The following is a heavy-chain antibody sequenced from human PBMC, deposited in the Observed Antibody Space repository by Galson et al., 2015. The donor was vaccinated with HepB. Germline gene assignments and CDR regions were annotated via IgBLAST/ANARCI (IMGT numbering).Heavy chain of an antibody. CDR1: GFTFSSYS. V-gene: IGHV3-21*01. CDR2: ISSSSSYI. Sequence: SLRLSCAASGFTFSSYSMNWVRQAPGKGLEWVSSISSSSSYIYYADSVKGRFTISRDNAKNSLYLQMNSLRAEDTAVYYCARDHIYDFWSGEADAFDIWGQGTMVTVSS. CDR3: ARDHIYDFWSGEADAFDI. D-gene: IGHD3-3*01. J-gene: IGHJ3*02.